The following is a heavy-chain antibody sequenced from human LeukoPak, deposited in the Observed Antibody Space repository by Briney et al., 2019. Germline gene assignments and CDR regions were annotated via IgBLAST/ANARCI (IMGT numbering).Heavy chain of an antibody. CDR3: ARPHSSGWPFDY. V-gene: IGHV3-7*01. D-gene: IGHD6-19*01. CDR1: GFTFSGFS. CDR2: IKQDGSER. J-gene: IGHJ4*02. Sequence: PGGSLRLSCAASGFTFSGFSMSWVRQSPTKGLEWVANIKQDGSERYYADSVKGRFTISRDNSKNTLYLQMNSLRAEDTAVYYCARPHSSGWPFDYWGQGTLVTVSS.